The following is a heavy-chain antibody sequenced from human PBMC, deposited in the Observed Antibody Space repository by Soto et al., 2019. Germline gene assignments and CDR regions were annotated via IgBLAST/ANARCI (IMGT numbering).Heavy chain of an antibody. CDR1: GFTFSSYS. CDR3: ARDPDSSGWYNWFDP. CDR2: ISSSGSTI. D-gene: IGHD6-19*01. V-gene: IGHV3-48*01. J-gene: IGHJ5*02. Sequence: EVQLVESGGGLVQPGGSLRLSYAASGFTFSSYSMNWVRQAPGKGLEWVSYISSSGSTIYYADSVKGRFTISRDNAKNSLYLQMNSLRAEDTAVYYCARDPDSSGWYNWFDPWGQGTLVTVSS.